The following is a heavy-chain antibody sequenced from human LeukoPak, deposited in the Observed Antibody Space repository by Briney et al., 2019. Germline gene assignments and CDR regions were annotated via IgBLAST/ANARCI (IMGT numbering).Heavy chain of an antibody. V-gene: IGHV1-46*01. CDR1: GYTFTSYY. CDR3: ARGDLGYCSSTSCYEVSLGFYGMDV. D-gene: IGHD2-2*01. CDR2: INPSGGSI. Sequence: GASVKVSCKASGYTFTSYYMHWVRQAPGQGLEWMGIINPSGGSISYAQKFQGRVTMTRDTSTSTVYMELSSLRSEDKAVYYCARGDLGYCSSTSCYEVSLGFYGMDVGGQGTTVTVSS. J-gene: IGHJ6*02.